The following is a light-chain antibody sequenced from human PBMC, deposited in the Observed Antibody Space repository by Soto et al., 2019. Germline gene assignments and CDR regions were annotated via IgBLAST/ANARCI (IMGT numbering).Light chain of an antibody. CDR1: QSVSSSY. V-gene: IGKV3-20*01. CDR3: QQFGTSPLVT. J-gene: IGKJ3*01. Sequence: EIVLTQSPGTLSLSPGEGATLSCRASQSVSSSYLAWYQQRPGQAPRLLIYGASSRATGIPDRFSGSGSGTDFILTISRLEPEDFAVYYCQQFGTSPLVTFGPGTKVDIK. CDR2: GAS.